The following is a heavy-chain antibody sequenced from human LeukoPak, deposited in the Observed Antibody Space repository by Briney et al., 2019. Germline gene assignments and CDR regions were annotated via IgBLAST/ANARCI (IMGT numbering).Heavy chain of an antibody. D-gene: IGHD3-22*01. CDR1: GYTFTSYD. CDR2: MNPNSGNT. J-gene: IGHJ4*02. Sequence: ASVKVSCKASGYTFTSYDINWVRQATGQGLEWMGWMNPNSGNTGYAQKFQGRVTMTRNTSISTAYMELSSLRSEDTAVYYCATTWEDSSGYFQTDYWGQGTLVTVSS. V-gene: IGHV1-8*01. CDR3: ATTWEDSSGYFQTDY.